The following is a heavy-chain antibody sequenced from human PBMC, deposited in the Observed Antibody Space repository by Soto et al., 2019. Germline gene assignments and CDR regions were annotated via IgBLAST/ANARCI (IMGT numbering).Heavy chain of an antibody. D-gene: IGHD3-3*01. Sequence: SETLSLACTVSGGSISSYYWSWIRQPPGKGLEWIGYIYYSGSTNYNPSLKSRVTISVDTSKNQFSLKLSSVTAADTAVYYCARDQGHDFWSGYQHYYHYYMAVWGKGITVTVSS. CDR3: ARDQGHDFWSGYQHYYHYYMAV. J-gene: IGHJ6*03. V-gene: IGHV4-59*01. CDR1: GGSISSYY. CDR2: IYYSGST.